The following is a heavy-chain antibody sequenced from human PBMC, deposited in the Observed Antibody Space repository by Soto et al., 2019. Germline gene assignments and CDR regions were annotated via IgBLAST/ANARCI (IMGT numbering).Heavy chain of an antibody. CDR2: ISVYTGNT. Sequence: ASVKVSCKGSGYTFTSYGINWVRQAPGQGREWMGWISVYTGNTNYAQNLQGRVTMTTDTSTSTAYMELRSLRSDDTAVYYCARDDFYYRSPNCSYYFEYWGQATPVSVS. V-gene: IGHV1-18*04. CDR3: ARDDFYYRSPNCSYYFEY. D-gene: IGHD2-2*01. J-gene: IGHJ4*02. CDR1: GYTFTSYG.